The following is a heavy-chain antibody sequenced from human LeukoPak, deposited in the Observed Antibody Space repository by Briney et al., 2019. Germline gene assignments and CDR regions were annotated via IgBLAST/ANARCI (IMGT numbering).Heavy chain of an antibody. CDR3: ARDTTSISHNFDY. Sequence: PGGSLRLSCAASGFIFSKAWMSWVRQAPGKGLEWVGRIKSKTDGETTDYAAPVKARFTISRDDSKNTLYLQMNSLRAEDTAVYYCARDTTSISHNFDYWGQGTLVTVSS. CDR1: GFIFSKAW. V-gene: IGHV3-15*01. J-gene: IGHJ4*02. D-gene: IGHD2/OR15-2a*01. CDR2: IKSKTDGETT.